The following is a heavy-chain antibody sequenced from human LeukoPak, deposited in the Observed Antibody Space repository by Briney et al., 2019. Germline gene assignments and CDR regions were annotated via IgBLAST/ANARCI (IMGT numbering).Heavy chain of an antibody. J-gene: IGHJ3*02. CDR3: VKGSEISSFDAFDI. CDR2: IRYDGSNK. Sequence: GGSLRLSCAASGFTFSSYGMHWVRQAPGKGLEWVAFIRYDGSNKNYADSVKGRFTISRDNSKNTVYLQMNSLRAEDTAVYYCVKGSEISSFDAFDIWGQGTMVTVSS. CDR1: GFTFSSYG. V-gene: IGHV3-30*02. D-gene: IGHD6-13*01.